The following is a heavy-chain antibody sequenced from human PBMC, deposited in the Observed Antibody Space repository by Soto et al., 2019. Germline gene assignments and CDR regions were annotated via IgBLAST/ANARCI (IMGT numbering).Heavy chain of an antibody. CDR3: ARGFESGYYPLDY. CDR1: GGTFSSYA. J-gene: IGHJ4*02. CDR2: IIPIFGTA. Sequence: SVKVSCKASGGTFSSYAISWVRQAPGQGLEWMGGIIPIFGTANYAQKFQGRVTITADESTSTAYMELSSLRSEDTAVYYCARGFESGYYPLDYWGQGTLVTVSS. V-gene: IGHV1-69*13. D-gene: IGHD3-3*01.